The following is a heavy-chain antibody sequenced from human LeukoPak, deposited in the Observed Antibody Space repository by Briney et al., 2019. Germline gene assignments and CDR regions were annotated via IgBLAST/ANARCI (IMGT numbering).Heavy chain of an antibody. V-gene: IGHV4-34*01. CDR3: ARGRYCSSTSCYYFHH. CDR1: AGSFSGYY. CDR2: INHSGST. Sequence: SETLSLTCAVYAGSFSGYYWSWIRQPPGKGLEWIGEINHSGSTNYNPSLKSRVTISVDTSKNQFSLKLSSVTAADTAVYYCARGRYCSSTSCYYFHHWGQGTLVTVSS. D-gene: IGHD2-2*01. J-gene: IGHJ1*01.